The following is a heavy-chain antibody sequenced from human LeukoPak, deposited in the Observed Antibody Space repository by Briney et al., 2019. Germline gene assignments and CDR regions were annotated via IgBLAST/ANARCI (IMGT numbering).Heavy chain of an antibody. CDR1: GFTFSSYW. D-gene: IGHD5-24*01. J-gene: IGHJ2*01. V-gene: IGHV3-7*03. CDR2: IKQDGSEE. Sequence: PGGSLRLSCAASGFTFSSYWMSWVRQAPGTGLEWVANIKQDGSEEYYVDSVRGRLTISRDNAKNSLYLQMNSLRAEDTAVYYCARVQLVGSWFFDLWGRGTLVTVSS. CDR3: ARVQLVGSWFFDL.